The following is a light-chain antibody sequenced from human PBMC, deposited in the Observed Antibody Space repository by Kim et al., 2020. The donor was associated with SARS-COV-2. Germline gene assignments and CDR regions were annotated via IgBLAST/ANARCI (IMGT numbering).Light chain of an antibody. V-gene: IGLV3-21*04. Sequence: SYELTPPPSVSVAPGKTARITCGGNNIGSKSVHWYQQKPGQAPVLVIYYDSDRPSGIPERFSVSNSGNTATLTISRVEAGDEADYYCQVWDSSSDHRVFGGGTQRSVL. J-gene: IGLJ3*02. CDR3: QVWDSSSDHRV. CDR2: YDS. CDR1: NIGSKS.